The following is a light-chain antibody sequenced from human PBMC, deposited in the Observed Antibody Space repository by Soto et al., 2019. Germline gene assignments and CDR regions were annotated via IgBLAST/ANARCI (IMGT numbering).Light chain of an antibody. Sequence: DIQMTPSPSSVSASVGDRVTITCRASQGFSSWLAWYQQKTGKAPKLLIYAASSLQSGVPSRFSGSGSGTDYTLTTSSLQPEDFATYYCQQANSFPWTFGQGTKVEIK. CDR2: AAS. V-gene: IGKV1-12*01. J-gene: IGKJ1*01. CDR3: QQANSFPWT. CDR1: QGFSSW.